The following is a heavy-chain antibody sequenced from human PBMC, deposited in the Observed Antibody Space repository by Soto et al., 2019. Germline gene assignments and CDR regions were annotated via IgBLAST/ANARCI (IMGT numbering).Heavy chain of an antibody. D-gene: IGHD3-16*02. CDR2: IYYSGST. J-gene: IGHJ4*02. CDR3: ARGGSYRYFARHDY. CDR1: GGSISSYY. V-gene: IGHV4-59*01. Sequence: QVQLQESGPGLVKPSETLSLTCTVSGGSISSYYWSWIRQPPGKGLEWIGYIYYSGSTNYNPSLKSRVTISVDTSKNQFSLKLSSVTAADMAVYYCARGGSYRYFARHDYWGQGTLVTVSS.